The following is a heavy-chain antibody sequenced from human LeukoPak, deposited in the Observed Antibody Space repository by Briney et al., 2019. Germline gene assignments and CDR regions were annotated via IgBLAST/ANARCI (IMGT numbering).Heavy chain of an antibody. Sequence: GGSLRLSCAASGFTFSNYAMSWVRQAPGKGLEWVSAFSPSGGGTYYADSVKGRFTISRDNSKNTLYLQMNSLRAEDTAVYCCAELGITMIGGVWGKGTTVTISS. D-gene: IGHD3-10*02. J-gene: IGHJ6*04. V-gene: IGHV3-23*01. CDR2: FSPSGGGT. CDR1: GFTFSNYA. CDR3: AELGITMIGGV.